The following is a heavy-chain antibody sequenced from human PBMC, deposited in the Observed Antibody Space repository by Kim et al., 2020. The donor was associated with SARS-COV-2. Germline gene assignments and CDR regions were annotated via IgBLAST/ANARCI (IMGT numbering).Heavy chain of an antibody. CDR3: GSGNLWHDYCDYF. Sequence: GGSLRLSCAASGFTVGDIFMSWVRQAPGKGLEWVSVLYSSGTPFFADSVKGRFCISRDSSKNTLDLQMINLRAEDTAPYYCGSGNLWHDYCDYF. J-gene: IGHJ1*01. CDR1: GFTVGDIF. CDR2: LYSSGTP. D-gene: IGHD4-17*01. V-gene: IGHV3-66*01.